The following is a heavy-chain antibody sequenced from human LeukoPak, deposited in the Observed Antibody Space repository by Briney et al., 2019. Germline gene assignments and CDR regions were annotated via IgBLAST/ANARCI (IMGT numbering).Heavy chain of an antibody. CDR2: ISGSGGST. CDR1: GVSISSSN. D-gene: IGHD1-1*01. J-gene: IGHJ4*02. Sequence: ETLSLTCAVSGVSISSSNWWSWVRQAPGKGLEWVSGISGSGGSTYYADSVKGRFTISRDNSKNTLYLQMNSLRAEDTAVYYCAKAQRSTVDRGPFDYWGQGTLVTVSS. CDR3: AKAQRSTVDRGPFDY. V-gene: IGHV3-23*01.